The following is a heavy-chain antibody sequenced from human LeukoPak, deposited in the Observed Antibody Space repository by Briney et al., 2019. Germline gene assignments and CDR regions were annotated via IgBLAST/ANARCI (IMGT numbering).Heavy chain of an antibody. J-gene: IGHJ6*04. V-gene: IGHV3-7*03. CDR2: IKQDGSEK. CDR1: GFTFSSYW. Sequence: GGSLRLSCAASGFTFSSYWMSWVRQAPGKGLEWVANIKQDGSEKYYVDSVKGRFTISRDNAKNSLYLQMNSLRAEDTAVYYCARDKRWLRDHYYYYGMDVWGKGTTVTVSS. D-gene: IGHD5-24*01. CDR3: ARDKRWLRDHYYYYGMDV.